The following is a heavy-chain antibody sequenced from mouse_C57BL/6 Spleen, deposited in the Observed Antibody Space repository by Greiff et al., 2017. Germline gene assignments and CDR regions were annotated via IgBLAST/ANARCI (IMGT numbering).Heavy chain of an antibody. CDR3: ARSALNSSSSDWYFDG. CDR2: INPGSGGT. Sequence: QVQLQQSGAELVRPGTSVKVSCKASGYAFTNYLIEWVKQRPGQGLEWIGVINPGSGGTNYNEKFKGKATLTADKSSSTAYMKLSSLTSDDSSVYFGARSALNSSSSDWYFDGWGTGTTVTVSS. CDR1: GYAFTNYL. D-gene: IGHD1-3*01. J-gene: IGHJ1*03. V-gene: IGHV1-54*01.